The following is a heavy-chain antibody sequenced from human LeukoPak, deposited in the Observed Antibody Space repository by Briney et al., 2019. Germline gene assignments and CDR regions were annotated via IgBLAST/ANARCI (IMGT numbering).Heavy chain of an antibody. J-gene: IGHJ4*02. V-gene: IGHV3-23*01. CDR2: ISGSGSST. Sequence: GGSLRLSCAASGFTFSSYAMSWVRQAPGKGLEWVSAISGSGSSTYYADSVKGRFTISRDNSKNTLYLQMNSLRAEDTAVYYCAKDEDYYDSSGYYYPDYWGQGTLVTVSS. D-gene: IGHD3-22*01. CDR3: AKDEDYYDSSGYYYPDY. CDR1: GFTFSSYA.